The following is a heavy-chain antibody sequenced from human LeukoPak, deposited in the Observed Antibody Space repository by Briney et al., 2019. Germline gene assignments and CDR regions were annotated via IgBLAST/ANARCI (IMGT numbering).Heavy chain of an antibody. D-gene: IGHD3-10*01. CDR3: ARGGGLLWFGEYSGP. CDR2: ISSSGSTI. Sequence: GGSLRLSCAASGFTFSSYEMNWVRQAPGKGLEGVSYISSSGSTIYYADSVKGRFTISRDNAKNSLYLQMNSLRAEDTAVYYCARGGGLLWFGEYSGPWGQGTLVTVSS. J-gene: IGHJ5*02. V-gene: IGHV3-48*03. CDR1: GFTFSSYE.